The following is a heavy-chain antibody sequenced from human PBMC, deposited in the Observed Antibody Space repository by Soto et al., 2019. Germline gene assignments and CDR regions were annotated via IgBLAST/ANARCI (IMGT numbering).Heavy chain of an antibody. V-gene: IGHV3-30-3*01. CDR3: ARDLRRPRQEYYYYYYGMDV. J-gene: IGHJ6*02. CDR2: ISYDGSNK. Sequence: PGGSLRLSCAASGFTFSSYAMHWVRQAPGKGLEWVAVISYDGSNKYYADSVKGRFTISRDNSKNTLYLQMNSLRAEDTAVYYCARDLRRPRQEYYYYYYGMDVWGQGTTVTVSS. CDR1: GFTFSSYA.